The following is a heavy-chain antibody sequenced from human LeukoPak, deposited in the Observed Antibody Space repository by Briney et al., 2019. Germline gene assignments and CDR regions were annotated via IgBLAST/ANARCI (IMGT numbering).Heavy chain of an antibody. D-gene: IGHD6-19*01. CDR1: GFTFSDFW. CDR2: IKKDGSEK. Sequence: GGSLRLSCAASGFTFSDFWMSWVRQAPGKGLEWVANIKKDGSEKYYVDSVEGRFTISRDNAKNSLYLQMSSLRAEDTALYYCAKDISGYSSGWSYFDYWGQGTLVTVSS. V-gene: IGHV3-7*03. J-gene: IGHJ4*02. CDR3: AKDISGYSSGWSYFDY.